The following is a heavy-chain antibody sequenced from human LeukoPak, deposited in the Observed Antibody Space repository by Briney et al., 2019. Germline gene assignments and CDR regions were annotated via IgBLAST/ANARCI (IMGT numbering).Heavy chain of an antibody. CDR1: GYTFTSYG. D-gene: IGHD6-13*01. Sequence: GASVKVSCKASGYTFTSYGISWVRQAPGQGLEWMGWISAYNGNTNYAQKLQGRVTMTTDTSTSTAYMELRSLRSDDTAVYYCAGEGEQQLPYYYYYGMDVWGQGTTVTVSS. J-gene: IGHJ6*02. V-gene: IGHV1-18*01. CDR2: ISAYNGNT. CDR3: AGEGEQQLPYYYYYGMDV.